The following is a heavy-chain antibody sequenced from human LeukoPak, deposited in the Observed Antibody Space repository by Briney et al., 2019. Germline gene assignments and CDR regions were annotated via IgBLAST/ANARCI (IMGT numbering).Heavy chain of an antibody. J-gene: IGHJ4*02. Sequence: QPGGSLRLSCAASGFTFSSYAMSWVRQAPGKGLEWVSAISGSGGSTYYADSVKGRFTISRDNSKNTLYLQMNSLRAEDTAVYYCAKDPLTAIAAAGRWVEEGFDYWGQGTLVTVSS. D-gene: IGHD6-13*01. V-gene: IGHV3-23*01. CDR1: GFTFSSYA. CDR2: ISGSGGST. CDR3: AKDPLTAIAAAGRWVEEGFDY.